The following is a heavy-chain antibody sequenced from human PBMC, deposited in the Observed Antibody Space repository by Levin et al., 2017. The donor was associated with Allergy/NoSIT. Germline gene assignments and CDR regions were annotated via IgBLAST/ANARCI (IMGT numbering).Heavy chain of an antibody. J-gene: IGHJ6*02. V-gene: IGHV3-30*18. Sequence: GGSLRLSCAASGFTFSSYGMPWVRQAPGKGLEWVAVISYDGSNKYYADSVKGRFTISRDNSKNTLYLQMNSLRAEDTAVYYCAKEVGDIVVVPAANVYYYGMDVWGQGTTVTVSS. CDR3: AKEVGDIVVVPAANVYYYGMDV. D-gene: IGHD2-2*01. CDR2: ISYDGSNK. CDR1: GFTFSSYG.